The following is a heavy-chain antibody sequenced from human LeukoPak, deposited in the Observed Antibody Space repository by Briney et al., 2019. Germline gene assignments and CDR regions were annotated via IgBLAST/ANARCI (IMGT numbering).Heavy chain of an antibody. CDR2: IKQDGSEK. J-gene: IGHJ4*02. V-gene: IGHV3-7*01. CDR3: ARDRQIAY. CDR1: GFTFSNYW. Sequence: GGSLRLSCAASGFTFSNYWLTWVRQAPGQGLEWVANIKQDGSEKHYVDSVKGRFNISRHNAKNSMYLQMNSLRAEDTAVYYCARDRQIAYWAQGTLVTVPS.